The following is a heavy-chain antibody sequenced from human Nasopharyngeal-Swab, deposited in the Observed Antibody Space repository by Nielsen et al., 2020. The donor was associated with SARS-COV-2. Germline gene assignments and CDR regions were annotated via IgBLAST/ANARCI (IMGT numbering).Heavy chain of an antibody. J-gene: IGHJ4*02. CDR1: GFTFDDYA. D-gene: IGHD6-19*01. Sequence: SLKTSCAASGFTFDDYAMHWGRQAPGKGLEWVSGISWNSGSIGDEDSVKGRFTISRDNAKNSLYLQMNSLRAEDTASYYCAKASNPAVAGDFDYWGQGTLVTVSS. CDR3: AKASNPAVAGDFDY. CDR2: ISWNSGSI. V-gene: IGHV3-9*01.